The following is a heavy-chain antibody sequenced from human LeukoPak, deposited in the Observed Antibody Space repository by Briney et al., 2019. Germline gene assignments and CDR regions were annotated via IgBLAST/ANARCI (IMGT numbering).Heavy chain of an antibody. D-gene: IGHD4-23*01. Sequence: SETLSLTCTVSGGSISSGSYYWSWIRQPAGKGLEWVGRIYTSGSANYNPSLKSRVTISVDTSKNQFSLKLSSVTAADTAVYYCARGDKVGTWGYYFDYWGQGTLVTVSS. CDR2: IYTSGSA. J-gene: IGHJ4*02. CDR1: GGSISSGSYY. V-gene: IGHV4-61*02. CDR3: ARGDKVGTWGYYFDY.